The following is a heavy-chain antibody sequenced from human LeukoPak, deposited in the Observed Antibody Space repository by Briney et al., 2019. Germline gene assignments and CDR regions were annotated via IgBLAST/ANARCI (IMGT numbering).Heavy chain of an antibody. Sequence: GRSLRLSCAASGFTFSSYAMHWVRQAPGKGLEWVAVISYDGSNKYYADSVKGRFTISRDNSKNTLYLQMNSLRAEDTAVYYCARVIRYFDWLPLDYWGQGTLVIVSS. V-gene: IGHV3-30-3*01. CDR3: ARVIRYFDWLPLDY. CDR1: GFTFSSYA. CDR2: ISYDGSNK. D-gene: IGHD3-9*01. J-gene: IGHJ4*02.